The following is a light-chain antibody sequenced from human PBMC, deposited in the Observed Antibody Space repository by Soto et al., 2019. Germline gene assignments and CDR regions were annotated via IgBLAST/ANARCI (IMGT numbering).Light chain of an antibody. V-gene: IGKV3-20*01. CDR1: QSVSSSY. J-gene: IGKJ1*01. CDR2: GAS. CDR3: QQYGSSPWT. Sequence: ESVWTKSPGTLSLSPGERATLSYRASQSVSSSYLAWYQQKPGQAPRLLIYGASSRATGIPDRFSGSGSGTDFTLTISRLEPEDFAVYYCQQYGSSPWTFGQGTKVDIK.